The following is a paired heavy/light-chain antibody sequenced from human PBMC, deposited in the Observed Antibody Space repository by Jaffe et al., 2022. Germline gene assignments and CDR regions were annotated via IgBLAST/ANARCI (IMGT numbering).Light chain of an antibody. CDR1: QSVSSSY. CDR2: GAS. CDR3: QQYGSSPQIT. V-gene: IGKV3-20*01. Sequence: EIVLTQSPGTLSLSPGERATLSCRASQSVSSSYLAWYQQKPGQAPRLLIYGASSRATGIPDRFSGSGSGTDFTLTISRLEPEDFAVYYCQQYGSSPQITFGGGTKVEIK. J-gene: IGKJ4*01.
Heavy chain of an antibody. CDR2: ISGSGGST. Sequence: EVQLLESGGGLVQPGGSLRLSCAASGFTFSSYAMSWVRQAPGKGLEWVSAISGSGGSTYYADSVKGRFTISRDNSKNTLYLQMNSLRAEDTAVYYCAKDPYYDYIWGSYHTRALGAFDIWGQGTMVTVSS. CDR1: GFTFSSYA. V-gene: IGHV3-23*01. CDR3: AKDPYYDYIWGSYHTRALGAFDI. J-gene: IGHJ3*02. D-gene: IGHD3-16*01.